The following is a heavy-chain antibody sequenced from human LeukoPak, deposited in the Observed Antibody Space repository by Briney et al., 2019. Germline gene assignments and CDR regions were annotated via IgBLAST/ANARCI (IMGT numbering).Heavy chain of an antibody. Sequence: PGGSLRLSCAASGFTFSSYSMNWVRQAPGKGLEWVSSISSSSSYIYYADSVKGRFTISRDNAKNSLYLQMNSQRAEDTAVYYCARNPHYYGSGSYDYGMDVWGQGTTVTVSS. D-gene: IGHD3-10*01. CDR2: ISSSSSYI. CDR1: GFTFSSYS. V-gene: IGHV3-21*01. CDR3: ARNPHYYGSGSYDYGMDV. J-gene: IGHJ6*02.